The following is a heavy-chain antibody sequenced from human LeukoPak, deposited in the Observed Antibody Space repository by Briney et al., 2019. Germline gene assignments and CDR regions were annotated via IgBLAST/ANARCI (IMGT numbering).Heavy chain of an antibody. CDR3: ARDRVVVVPAAVYYYYGMDV. CDR1: GFTFSSYA. J-gene: IGHJ6*02. V-gene: IGHV3-30-3*01. CDR2: ISYDGSNK. D-gene: IGHD2-2*01. Sequence: RSLRLSCAASGFTFSSYAMHWVRQAPGKGLEWVAVISYDGSNKYYADSVKGRFTISRDNSKNTLYLQMNSLRAEDTAVYYCARDRVVVVPAAVYYYYGMDVWGQGTTVTVSS.